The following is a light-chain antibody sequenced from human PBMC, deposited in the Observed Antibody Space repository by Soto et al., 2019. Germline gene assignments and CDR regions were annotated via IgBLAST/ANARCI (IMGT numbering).Light chain of an antibody. CDR3: QQYNDWPPT. V-gene: IGKV3-15*01. Sequence: EIVMTQSPATLSASPGERATLSCRASQSVRSNLAWYQQKPGQAPRLLIYGASTRAPGIPARFSGSGSGTEFTLSIGSLQSEDFAVYYCQQYNDWPPTFGQGTKVDIK. CDR1: QSVRSN. CDR2: GAS. J-gene: IGKJ1*01.